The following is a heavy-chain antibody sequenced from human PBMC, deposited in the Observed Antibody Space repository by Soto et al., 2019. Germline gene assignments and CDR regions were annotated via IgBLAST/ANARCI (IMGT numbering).Heavy chain of an antibody. V-gene: IGHV3-23*01. CDR3: AKGKANSVFGVDTLFDY. J-gene: IGHJ4*02. CDR1: GFTFSNHA. Sequence: GGSLKISCAASGFTFSNHAMSWVRQAPGKGLEWVSLISGSGGNTNYADSVRGRFTISRDNSKKTVYLQMNSLRADDTAVYYCAKGKANSVFGVDTLFDYWGQGTLVTVSS. D-gene: IGHD3-3*01. CDR2: ISGSGGNT.